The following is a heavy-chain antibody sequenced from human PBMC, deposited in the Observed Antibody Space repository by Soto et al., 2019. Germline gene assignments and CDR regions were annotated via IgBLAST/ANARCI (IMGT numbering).Heavy chain of an antibody. D-gene: IGHD6-19*01. Sequence: GGSLRLSCAASGFTFSDYYMSWIRQAPGKGLEWVSYISNSGGSTNYADSVKGRFTISRDNAKNSLYLQMNSLGAEDTAVYYCARVIGSGWYPDYWGQGTLVTVSS. J-gene: IGHJ4*02. CDR1: GFTFSDYY. CDR2: ISNSGGST. V-gene: IGHV3-11*01. CDR3: ARVIGSGWYPDY.